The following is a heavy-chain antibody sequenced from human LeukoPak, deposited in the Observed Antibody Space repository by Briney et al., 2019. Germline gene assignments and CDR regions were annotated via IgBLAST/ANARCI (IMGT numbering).Heavy chain of an antibody. CDR2: VNPNSGGT. CDR3: ARVGYGSGSYTEDY. D-gene: IGHD3-10*01. Sequence: ASVKVSCKASGYTFTGYYMQWVRQAPGHGLEWMGWVNPNSGGTNYAQKFQGRVTMTRDTSISTAYMELSRLRSDDTAVYYCARVGYGSGSYTEDYWGQGTLVTVSS. J-gene: IGHJ4*02. V-gene: IGHV1-2*02. CDR1: GYTFTGYY.